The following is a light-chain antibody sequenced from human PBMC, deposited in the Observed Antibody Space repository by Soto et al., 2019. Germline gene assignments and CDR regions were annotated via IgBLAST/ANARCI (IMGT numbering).Light chain of an antibody. CDR1: SSDVGAYKY. CDR3: TSYVGNDIWV. J-gene: IGLJ3*02. Sequence: QSALTQPPSASGSPGQSVTISCTGTSSDVGAYKYVSWYQQYPGKAPKLMIYEVTKRPSGVPDRFSGCKSGNTSPLTVSGLQAEDEADYYCTSYVGNDIWVFGGGTKLTVL. CDR2: EVT. V-gene: IGLV2-8*01.